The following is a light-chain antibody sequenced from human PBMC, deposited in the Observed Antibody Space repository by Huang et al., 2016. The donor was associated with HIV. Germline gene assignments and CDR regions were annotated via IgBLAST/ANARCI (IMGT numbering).Light chain of an antibody. Sequence: EIVMTQSLATLSVSPGERATLSCRASQSVRSNVAWYQQKPGQAPRLLIYGASTRATGIPARFRGSGSGTEFTLTISSLQSEDFVVYYCQQYNNWPPITFGQGTRLEI. V-gene: IGKV3-15*01. CDR1: QSVRSN. J-gene: IGKJ5*01. CDR3: QQYNNWPPIT. CDR2: GAS.